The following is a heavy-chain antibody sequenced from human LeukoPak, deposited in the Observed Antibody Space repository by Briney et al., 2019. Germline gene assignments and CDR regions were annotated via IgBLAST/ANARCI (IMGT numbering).Heavy chain of an antibody. CDR1: GGTFSSYA. D-gene: IGHD3-10*01. CDR3: ASAPTRITMVRGVIPAYYYGMDV. Sequence: SVKVSCKASGGTFSSYAISWVRQAPGQELEWMGRIIPILGIANYAQKFQGRVTITADKSTSTAYMELSSLRSEDTAVYYCASAPTRITMVRGVIPAYYYGMDVWGQGTTVTVSS. CDR2: IIPILGIA. J-gene: IGHJ6*02. V-gene: IGHV1-69*04.